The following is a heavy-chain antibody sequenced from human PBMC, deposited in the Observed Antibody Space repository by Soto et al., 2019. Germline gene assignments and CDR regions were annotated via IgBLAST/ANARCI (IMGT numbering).Heavy chain of an antibody. J-gene: IGHJ6*02. D-gene: IGHD2-2*01. V-gene: IGHV4-34*01. CDR1: GGSFSGYY. Sequence: TSETLSLTCAVYGGSFSGYYWSWIRQPPGKGLEWIGEINHSGSTNYNPSLKSRVTISVDTSKNQFSLKLSSVTAADTAVYYCARLPNKYYYYGMDVWGQGTTVTVSS. CDR3: ARLPNKYYYYGMDV. CDR2: INHSGST.